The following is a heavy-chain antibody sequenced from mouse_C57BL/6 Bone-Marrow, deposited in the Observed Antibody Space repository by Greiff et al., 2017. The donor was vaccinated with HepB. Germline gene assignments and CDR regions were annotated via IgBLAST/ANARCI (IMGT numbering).Heavy chain of an antibody. J-gene: IGHJ1*03. V-gene: IGHV1-81*01. CDR3: ARDPYYYGSSSDWYFDV. D-gene: IGHD1-1*01. CDR1: GYTFTSYG. Sequence: VKLMESGAELARPGASVKLSCKASGYTFTSYGISWVKQRTGQGLEWIGEIYPRSGNTYYNEKFKGKATLTADKSSSTAYMELRSLTSEDSAVYFCARDPYYYGSSSDWYFDVWGTGTTVTVSS. CDR2: IYPRSGNT.